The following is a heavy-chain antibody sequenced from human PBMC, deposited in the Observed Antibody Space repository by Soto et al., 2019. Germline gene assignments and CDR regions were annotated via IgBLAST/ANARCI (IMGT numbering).Heavy chain of an antibody. D-gene: IGHD2-8*01. V-gene: IGHV4-59*01. CDR1: GGSISNYY. CDR2: IYYSGST. J-gene: IGHJ4*02. CDR3: ALRYAGNFDY. Sequence: QVQLQESGPGLVKPSETLSLTCTVSGGSISNYYWSWIRQPPGKGLEWIGYIYYSGSTNYNPSLKSRVTISVDTSKNQFSLKLSSVTAADTAVYYCALRYAGNFDYWGQGTLVTVSS.